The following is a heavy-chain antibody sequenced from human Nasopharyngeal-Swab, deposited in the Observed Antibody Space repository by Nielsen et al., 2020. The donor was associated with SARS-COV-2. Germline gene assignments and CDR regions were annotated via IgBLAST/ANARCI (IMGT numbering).Heavy chain of an antibody. CDR1: RGSVSCNNGS. Sequence: TLSLTCALSRGSVSCNNGSWDWVRQSPPKGLEWLGRTYYRSKWYSEYAVSVKSRISINSDTSKNQFSLQLNSVTPEDTAVYYCASGGAASGTPYFDYWGQGTLVTVSS. J-gene: IGHJ4*02. V-gene: IGHV6-1*01. CDR2: TYYRSKWYS. CDR3: ASGGAASGTPYFDY. D-gene: IGHD6-13*01.